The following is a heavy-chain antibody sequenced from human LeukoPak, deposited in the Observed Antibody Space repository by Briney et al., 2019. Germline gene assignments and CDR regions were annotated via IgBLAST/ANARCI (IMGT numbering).Heavy chain of an antibody. CDR3: AKELPVPLYDAFDI. CDR2: VWHDGSKT. V-gene: IGHV3-33*06. Sequence: GRSLKLSCAASGFTFSTCHIHWVRQAPGKGLEWAALVWHDGSKTYYADSVKGRFTVSRDNSKNTLYLQMNSLRAEDTAVYYCAKELPVPLYDAFDIWGQGTMVTVSS. J-gene: IGHJ3*02. CDR1: GFTFSTCH. D-gene: IGHD5-18*01.